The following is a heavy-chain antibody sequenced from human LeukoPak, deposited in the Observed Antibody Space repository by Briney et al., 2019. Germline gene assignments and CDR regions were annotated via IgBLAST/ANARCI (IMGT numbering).Heavy chain of an antibody. CDR1: GFTFSSYG. V-gene: IGHV3-30*02. Sequence: GGSLRLSCAASGFTFSSYGMHWVRQAPGKGLEWVAFIRYDGSNKYYADSVKGRSTISRDNSKNTLYLQMNSLRAEDTAVYYCARAVKRSMVRELTYGMDVWGQGTTVTVSS. CDR2: IRYDGSNK. D-gene: IGHD3-10*01. CDR3: ARAVKRSMVRELTYGMDV. J-gene: IGHJ6*02.